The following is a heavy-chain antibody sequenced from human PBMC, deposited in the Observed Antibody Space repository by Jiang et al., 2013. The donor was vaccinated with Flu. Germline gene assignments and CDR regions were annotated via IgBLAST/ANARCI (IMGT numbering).Heavy chain of an antibody. D-gene: IGHD6-19*01. J-gene: IGHJ4*02. Sequence: GPGLVKPSETLSLTCSVSGGSISSYYWSWIRQPPGKGLEWIGYIYYRGNTNYNPSLKSRVTISVDTSKNQFSLKLRSVTAADTAVYYCARGLDGLAVAGTNDYWGQGTLVTVSS. CDR3: ARGLDGLAVAGTNDY. V-gene: IGHV4-59*12. CDR1: GGSISSYY. CDR2: IYYRGNT.